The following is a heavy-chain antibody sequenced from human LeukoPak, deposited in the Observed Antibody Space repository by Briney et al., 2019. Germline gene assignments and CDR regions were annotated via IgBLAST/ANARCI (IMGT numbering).Heavy chain of an antibody. CDR1: GGSFSGYY. D-gene: IGHD4-17*01. CDR3: ASGRFDDYGDYVDY. V-gene: IGHV4-34*01. Sequence: PSETLSLTCAVYGGSFSGYYWSWIRQPPGKGLEWIGEINHSGSTNYNPSLKSRVIISVDTSKNQFSLKLSSVTAADTAVYYCASGRFDDYGDYVDYWGQGTLVTVSS. CDR2: INHSGST. J-gene: IGHJ4*02.